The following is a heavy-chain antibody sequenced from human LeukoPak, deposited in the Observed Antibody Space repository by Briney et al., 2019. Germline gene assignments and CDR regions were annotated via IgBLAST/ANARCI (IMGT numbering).Heavy chain of an antibody. CDR2: MSGDGATT. J-gene: IGHJ4*02. D-gene: IGHD1-1*01. Sequence: GGSLRLSCAASGFTFSSYGMSWVRQAPGKGLEWVSAMSGDGATTYYADSVKGRFTISRDNSKNTVYLQINTLRTDDAAIYYCAKPYPTLTTSAVLDNWGQGTLVAVSS. CDR3: AKPYPTLTTSAVLDN. CDR1: GFTFSSYG. V-gene: IGHV3-23*01.